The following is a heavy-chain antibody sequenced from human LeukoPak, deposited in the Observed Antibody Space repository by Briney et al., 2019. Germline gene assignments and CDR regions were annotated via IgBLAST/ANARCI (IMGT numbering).Heavy chain of an antibody. CDR2: INHSGST. J-gene: IGHJ6*02. V-gene: IGHV4-34*01. CDR3: ARVGTVTTYYYYYYGMDV. Sequence: SETLSLTCAVYGGSLSGYYWSWIRQPPGKGLEWIGEINHSGSTNYNPSLKSRVTISVDTSKNQFSLKLSSVTAADTAVYYCARVGTVTTYYYYYYGMDVWGQGTTVTVSS. D-gene: IGHD4-11*01. CDR1: GGSLSGYY.